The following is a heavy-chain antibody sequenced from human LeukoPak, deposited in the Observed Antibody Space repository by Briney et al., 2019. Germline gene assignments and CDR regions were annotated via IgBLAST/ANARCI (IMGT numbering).Heavy chain of an antibody. Sequence: GESLKIPCKASGYSFANYWVGWVRQMPGKGLEWMEIIYPDESNTRYSPSFQGQVTISADKSITTAYLQWSSLKASDTAMYYCARVLDLAAAGYNWFDPWGQGTLVTVSS. D-gene: IGHD6-13*01. CDR1: GYSFANYW. CDR3: ARVLDLAAAGYNWFDP. CDR2: IYPDESNT. J-gene: IGHJ5*02. V-gene: IGHV5-51*01.